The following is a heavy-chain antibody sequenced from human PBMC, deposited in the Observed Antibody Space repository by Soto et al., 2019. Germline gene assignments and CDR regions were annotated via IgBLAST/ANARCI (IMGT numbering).Heavy chain of an antibody. V-gene: IGHV1-18*01. J-gene: IGHJ4*02. D-gene: IGHD1-1*01. CDR1: GYAFTTYG. CDR2: ISAHNGNT. Sequence: QVHLVQSGAEVKKPGATVKVSCKGSGYAFTTYGITWVRQAPGQGLEWMGWISAHNGNTNYAQKLQGRVTVTRDTSTGTAYMELRSLRSDDTAVYYCARGRYGDYWGQGPLVTVSS. CDR3: ARGRYGDY.